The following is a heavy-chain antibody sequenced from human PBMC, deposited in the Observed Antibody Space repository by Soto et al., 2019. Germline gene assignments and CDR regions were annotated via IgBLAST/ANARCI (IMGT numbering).Heavy chain of an antibody. D-gene: IGHD1-26*01. Sequence: QVQLVESGGGVVQPGRSLRLSCAASGFTFSSYGMHWVRQAPGKGLEWVAVIWYDGSNKYYADSVKGRFTISRDNSKNPLYLKMNSLRAEDTAEYCCARESGSYYLDYWGQGTLVTVSS. CDR1: GFTFSSYG. V-gene: IGHV3-33*01. J-gene: IGHJ4*02. CDR3: ARESGSYYLDY. CDR2: IWYDGSNK.